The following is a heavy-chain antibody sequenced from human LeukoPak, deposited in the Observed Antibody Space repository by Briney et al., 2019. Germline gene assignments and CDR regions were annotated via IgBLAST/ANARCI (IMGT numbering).Heavy chain of an antibody. V-gene: IGHV3-30*18. CDR2: ISYDGSNK. J-gene: IGHJ4*02. Sequence: PGGSLRLSCAASGFTFSHHGMNWVRQAPGKGLEWVAVISYDGSNKYYADSVKGRFTISRDNSKNTLYLQMNSLRAEDTAVYYCAKDQIKAVVRGVISDYWGQGTLVTVSS. D-gene: IGHD3-10*01. CDR3: AKDQIKAVVRGVISDY. CDR1: GFTFSHHG.